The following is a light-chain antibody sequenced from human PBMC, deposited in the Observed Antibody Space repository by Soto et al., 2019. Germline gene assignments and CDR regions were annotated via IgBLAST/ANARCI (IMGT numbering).Light chain of an antibody. Sequence: DIHMTQSPSTLSASVGDRVTITCRASQSISRWLAWWQQKPGRAPKLLIYKASSLESGVPSRFSGSGSETDFTLTISSLQPDDFATYYCLQYKSYLWTFGQGTEVEIK. V-gene: IGKV1-5*03. J-gene: IGKJ1*01. CDR2: KAS. CDR3: LQYKSYLWT. CDR1: QSISRW.